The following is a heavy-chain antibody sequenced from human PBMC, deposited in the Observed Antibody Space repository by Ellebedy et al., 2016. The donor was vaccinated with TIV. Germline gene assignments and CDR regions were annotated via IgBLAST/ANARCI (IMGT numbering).Heavy chain of an antibody. V-gene: IGHV3-7*01. CDR1: GFTFSSYW. CDR3: VKDGSYGNYRSPTHAFEF. CDR2: INQDGSEK. J-gene: IGHJ3*01. D-gene: IGHD4-11*01. Sequence: GESLKISCAAPGFTFSSYWMSWVRQAPGKGLEWVANINQDGSEKYYVDSVKGRFTISRENAKNSLFLQMNGLGADDTAVYYCVKDGSYGNYRSPTHAFEFWGQGTMVTVSS.